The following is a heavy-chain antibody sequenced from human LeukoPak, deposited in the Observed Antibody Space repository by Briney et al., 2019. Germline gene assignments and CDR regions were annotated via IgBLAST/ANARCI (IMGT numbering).Heavy chain of an antibody. CDR3: ARDHARWCCSSTSCSNWFDP. CDR2: ISSSGSTI. V-gene: IGHV3-11*01. D-gene: IGHD2-2*01. J-gene: IGHJ5*02. Sequence: GGSLRLSCAASGFTFSDYYMSWIRQAPGKGLEWVSYISSSGSTIYYADSVKGRFTISRDNAKNSLYLQMSSLRAEDTAVYHCARDHARWCCSSTSCSNWFDPWGQGTLVTVSS. CDR1: GFTFSDYY.